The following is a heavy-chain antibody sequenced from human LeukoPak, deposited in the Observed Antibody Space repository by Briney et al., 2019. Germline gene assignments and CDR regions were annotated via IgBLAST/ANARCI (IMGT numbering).Heavy chain of an antibody. D-gene: IGHD3-10*01. V-gene: IGHV4-59*12. Sequence: PSETLSLTCTVSGGSISSYYWSWIRQPPGKGLEYIGYIYYSGSTNYNPSLKSRVTISVDTSKNQFSLKLNSVTAADTAVYYCAGTEGMVRGVQWGQGTLATVSS. CDR1: GGSISSYY. CDR2: IYYSGST. CDR3: AGTEGMVRGVQ. J-gene: IGHJ4*02.